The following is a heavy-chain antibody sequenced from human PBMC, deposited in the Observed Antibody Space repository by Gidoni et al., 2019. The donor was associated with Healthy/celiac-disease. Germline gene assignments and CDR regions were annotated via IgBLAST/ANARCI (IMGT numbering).Heavy chain of an antibody. J-gene: IGHJ4*02. Sequence: QVQLQESVPGLVKPSQTLSLTCTVSGGSIRSGGYYWSWIRQHPGKGLEWIGYIYYSGSTYYNPSLKSRVTISVDTSKNQFSLKLSSVTAADTAVYYCARVEMAEPRTFDYWGQGTLVTVSS. V-gene: IGHV4-31*03. CDR1: GGSIRSGGYY. CDR3: ARVEMAEPRTFDY. CDR2: IYYSGST.